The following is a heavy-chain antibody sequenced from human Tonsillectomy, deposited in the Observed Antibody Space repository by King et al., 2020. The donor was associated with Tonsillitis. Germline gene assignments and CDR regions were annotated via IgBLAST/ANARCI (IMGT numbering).Heavy chain of an antibody. Sequence: QLQESGPGLVKPSETLSLTCTVSGGFISSYYWSWIRQPTGKGLEWIGRIYTMWSTNYNPSLKSRVTMSVDTSKNQFSLKLGSGTAADTAVDYCAREGGTYYDFWSGKPNWFDPWGQGTLVTVSS. CDR3: AREGGTYYDFWSGKPNWFDP. V-gene: IGHV4-4*07. CDR1: GGFISSYY. J-gene: IGHJ5*02. D-gene: IGHD3-3*01. CDR2: IYTMWST.